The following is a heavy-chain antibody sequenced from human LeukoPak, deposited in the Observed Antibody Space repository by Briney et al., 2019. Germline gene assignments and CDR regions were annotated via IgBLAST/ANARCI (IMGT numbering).Heavy chain of an antibody. D-gene: IGHD3-22*01. V-gene: IGHV3-23*01. CDR1: GFTFSSYA. CDR2: ISGSGGST. Sequence: PGGSLRLSCAASGFTFSSYAMSWVRQAPGKGLGWVSVISGSGGSTYYADSVKGRFTISRDNSKNTLFLQMNSLRAEDTALYYCAKDYYYDSSAYYSHNFDYWGQGTLVTVSS. J-gene: IGHJ4*02. CDR3: AKDYYYDSSAYYSHNFDY.